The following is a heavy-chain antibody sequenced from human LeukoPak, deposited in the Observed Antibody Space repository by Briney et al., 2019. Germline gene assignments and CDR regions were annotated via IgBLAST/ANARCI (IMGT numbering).Heavy chain of an antibody. Sequence: PSQTLSLTCTVSGGSISSGSYYWSWIRQPAGKGLEWIGRIYTSGSTNYNPSLKSRVTISVDTSKNQFSLKLSSVTAADTAVYYCARKRGYSGYDSWGRYYYYYMDVWGKGTTVTISS. CDR3: ARKRGYSGYDSWGRYYYYYMDV. V-gene: IGHV4-61*02. CDR1: GGSISSGSYY. J-gene: IGHJ6*03. CDR2: IYTSGST. D-gene: IGHD5-12*01.